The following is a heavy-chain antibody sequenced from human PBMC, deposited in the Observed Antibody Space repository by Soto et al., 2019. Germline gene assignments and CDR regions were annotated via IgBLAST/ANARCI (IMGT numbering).Heavy chain of an antibody. CDR3: AKQRESSSWFQVAWFDP. J-gene: IGHJ5*02. CDR1: GFTLSSYA. D-gene: IGHD6-13*01. V-gene: IGHV3-23*01. Sequence: PAGSLSLSCEASGFTLSSYALTCVRQAPGTGLEWVSAISGSGGSTYYADYVKGRFTISRDNSKNTLYLQMNSLRAEDTAVYYCAKQRESSSWFQVAWFDPWGQGTLVTVSS. CDR2: ISGSGGST.